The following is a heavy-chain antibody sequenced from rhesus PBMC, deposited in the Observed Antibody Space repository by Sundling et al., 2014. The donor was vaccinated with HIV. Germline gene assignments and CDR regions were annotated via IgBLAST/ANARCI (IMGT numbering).Heavy chain of an antibody. CDR1: GGSFSGYY. D-gene: IGHD1-1*01. CDR3: ATGWGSFDV. CDR2: ISGSSGST. Sequence: QVQLQESGPGLVKPSETLSLTCAVSGGSFSGYYWGWIRQPPGKGLEWIGYISGSSGSTDYNPSLKSRVTISTDTSKNQFSLKLSSVTAADTAVYYCATGWGSFDVWGPGVLVTVSS. V-gene: IGHV4-165*01. J-gene: IGHJ5-1*01.